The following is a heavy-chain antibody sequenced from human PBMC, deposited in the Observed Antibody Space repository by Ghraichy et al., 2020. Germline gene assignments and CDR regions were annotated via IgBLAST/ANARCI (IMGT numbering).Heavy chain of an antibody. D-gene: IGHD2-21*01. V-gene: IGHV3-30*04. Sequence: GSLRLSCAASGFTFSSSAIHWVRQPPGKGLEWVAVVSYDASKNFYADSVKGRFTISRDNSNNTLSLQMGSLRPEDTAVYYCARGGLYCGPGYWGQGTLVTVSS. CDR1: GFTFSSSA. J-gene: IGHJ4*02. CDR3: ARGGLYCGPGY. CDR2: VSYDASKN.